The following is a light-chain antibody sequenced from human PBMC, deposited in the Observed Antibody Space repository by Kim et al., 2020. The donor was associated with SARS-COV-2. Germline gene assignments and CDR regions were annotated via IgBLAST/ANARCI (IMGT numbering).Light chain of an antibody. CDR3: QSADGSDTYV. CDR1: ALPEKQ. V-gene: IGLV3-25*03. CDR2: KDS. Sequence: SYELTQPPSVSVSPGQTARITCSGDALPEKQTYWYQQKSGQAPLLLIYKDSERPSGIPGRFSGSSSGTTVTLTISGVQAEDDADYYCQSADGSDTYVFGT. J-gene: IGLJ1*01.